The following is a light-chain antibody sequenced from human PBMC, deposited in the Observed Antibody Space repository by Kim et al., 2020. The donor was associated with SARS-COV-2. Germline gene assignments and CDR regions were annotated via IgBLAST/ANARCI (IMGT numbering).Light chain of an antibody. CDR1: NSSLGAGYE. V-gene: IGLV1-40*01. CDR3: QSYDTGLSGII. Sequence: RVTISCTGSNSSLGAGYEVHWYQQLPGAAPKLLIFDDYNRPSGVPDRFSGSRSATSASLAISGLQAEDEAEYYCQSYDTGLSGIIFGGGTQLTVL. J-gene: IGLJ2*01. CDR2: DDY.